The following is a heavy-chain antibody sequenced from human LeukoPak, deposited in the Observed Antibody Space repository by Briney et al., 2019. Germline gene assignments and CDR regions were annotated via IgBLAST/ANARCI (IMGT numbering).Heavy chain of an antibody. V-gene: IGHV3-23*01. Sequence: PGGSLRLSCAASGFTFGNYAMNWVRQAPGKGLEWVSSLSSSGGNPNYADSVKGRFTISRDNSKNTLFLQMNGLRAEDTALYSCAKCARTPEGGSGRCNWFDTWGQGTQVTVSS. D-gene: IGHD3-3*01. CDR1: GFTFGNYA. CDR3: AKCARTPEGGSGRCNWFDT. CDR2: LSSSGGNP. J-gene: IGHJ5*02.